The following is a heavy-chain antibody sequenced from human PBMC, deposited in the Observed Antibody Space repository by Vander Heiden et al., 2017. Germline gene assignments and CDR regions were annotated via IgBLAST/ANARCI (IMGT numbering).Heavy chain of an antibody. J-gene: IGHJ4*02. D-gene: IGHD3-3*01. V-gene: IGHV3-30*18. CDR1: GFTLSSYG. CDR3: AKERRDFWSGSFDY. CDR2: ISYDGSNK. Sequence: QVQLVESGGGVVQPGRSLRLSCAASGFTLSSYGMHWVRQAPGKGLEWVAVISYDGSNKYYADSVKGRFTISRDNSKNTLYLQMNSLRAEDTAVYYCAKERRDFWSGSFDYWGQGTLVTVSS.